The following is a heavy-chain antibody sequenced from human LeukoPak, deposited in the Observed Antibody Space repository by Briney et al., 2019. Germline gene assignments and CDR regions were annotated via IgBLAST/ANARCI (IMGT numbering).Heavy chain of an antibody. D-gene: IGHD4-4*01. Sequence: PGGSLRLSCAASGFTFSSYGMHWVRQAPGKGLEWVAVISYDGSNKYYADSVKGRFTISRDNSKNTLYLQMNSLRAEDTAVYYCAEDQDYSKLWFDYYYYGMDVWGQGTTVTVSS. J-gene: IGHJ6*02. CDR1: GFTFSSYG. CDR3: AEDQDYSKLWFDYYYYGMDV. CDR2: ISYDGSNK. V-gene: IGHV3-30*18.